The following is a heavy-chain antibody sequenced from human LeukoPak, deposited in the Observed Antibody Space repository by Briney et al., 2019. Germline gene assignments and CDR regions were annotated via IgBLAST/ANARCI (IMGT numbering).Heavy chain of an antibody. V-gene: IGHV1-2*02. CDR2: INPNSGGT. D-gene: IGHD2-15*01. CDR1: GYTFTGYY. Sequence: GASVKVSCKASGYTFTGYYMHWVRQAPGQGLEWMGWINPNSGGTNYAQKFQGRVTMARDTSISTAYMELSRLRSDDTAVYYCAGATLNHDAFDIWGQGTMVTVSS. CDR3: AGATLNHDAFDI. J-gene: IGHJ3*02.